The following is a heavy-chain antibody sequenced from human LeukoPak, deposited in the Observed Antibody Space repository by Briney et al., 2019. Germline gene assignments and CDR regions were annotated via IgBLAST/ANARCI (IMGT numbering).Heavy chain of an antibody. V-gene: IGHV3-7*01. CDR1: GFTFSSYW. CDR2: IKQDGSEK. CDR3: ARGGPRAYCTNGVCYTIYYFDY. J-gene: IGHJ4*02. D-gene: IGHD2-8*01. Sequence: GGSLRLSCAASGFTFSSYWMSWVRQAPGKGLEWVANIKQDGSEKYYVDSVKGRFTISRDNAKNSLYLQMNSLRAEDTAVYYCARGGPRAYCTNGVCYTIYYFDYWGQGTLVTVSS.